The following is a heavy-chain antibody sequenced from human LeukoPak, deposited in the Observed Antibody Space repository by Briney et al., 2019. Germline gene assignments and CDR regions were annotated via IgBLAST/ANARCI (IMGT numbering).Heavy chain of an antibody. CDR3: ARVTESYGSGRRHNYYYYYMDV. J-gene: IGHJ6*03. D-gene: IGHD3-10*01. Sequence: PSETLSLTCAVYGGSFSDYYWSWIRQPAGKGLEWIGRIYTSGSTNYNPSLKSRVTISVDMSKNQFSLKLSSVTAADTAVYYCARVTESYGSGRRHNYYYYYMDVWGKGTTVTISS. V-gene: IGHV4-59*10. CDR2: IYTSGST. CDR1: GGSFSDYY.